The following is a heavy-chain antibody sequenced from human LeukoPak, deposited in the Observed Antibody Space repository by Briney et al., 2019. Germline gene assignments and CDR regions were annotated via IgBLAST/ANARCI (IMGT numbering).Heavy chain of an antibody. D-gene: IGHD3-9*01. J-gene: IGHJ4*02. CDR1: GGSISSYY. CDR2: IYTSGST. Sequence: SETLSLTCTVSGGSISSYYWSWIRQPAGQGLEWIGRIYTSGSTNYNPSLKSRVTMSVDTSKNQFSLKLSSVTAADTAVYYCARDRAYYDILTGFDYFDYWGQGTLVTVSS. V-gene: IGHV4-4*07. CDR3: ARDRAYYDILTGFDYFDY.